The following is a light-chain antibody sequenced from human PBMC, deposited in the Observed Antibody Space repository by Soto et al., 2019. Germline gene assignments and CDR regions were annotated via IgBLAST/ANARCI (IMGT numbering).Light chain of an antibody. Sequence: IVMTQSPGSLAVSLGERAVITCKSSQSVLFTSNNKNFLAWYQQKAGQPPKLLINWASTRESGVPERFSGSGSGTDFTLTISSLQAEDVAVYFCQQFYAAPPTFGQGTKVEIK. CDR1: QSVLFTSNNKNF. J-gene: IGKJ1*01. V-gene: IGKV4-1*01. CDR3: QQFYAAPPT. CDR2: WAS.